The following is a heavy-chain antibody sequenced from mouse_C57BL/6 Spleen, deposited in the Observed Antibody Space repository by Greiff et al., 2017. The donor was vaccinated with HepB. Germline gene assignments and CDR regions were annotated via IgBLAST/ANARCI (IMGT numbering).Heavy chain of an antibody. CDR2: ISSGGSYT. D-gene: IGHD1-1*01. CDR3: GRRPYYYGRSSYYFDD. J-gene: IGHJ2*01. V-gene: IGHV5-6*02. Sequence: EVKVVESGGDLVKPGGSLKLSCAASGFTFSSYGMSWVRQTPDKRLEWVATISSGGSYTYYPDSVKGRFTISRDNAKNTLYLQMSSLKSEDTAMYYCGRRPYYYGRSSYYFDDWGQGTTLTVSS. CDR1: GFTFSSYG.